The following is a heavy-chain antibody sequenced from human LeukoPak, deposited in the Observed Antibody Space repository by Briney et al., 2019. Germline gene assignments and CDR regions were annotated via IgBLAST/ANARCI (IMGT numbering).Heavy chain of an antibody. CDR2: ISGSGGST. V-gene: IGHV3-23*01. CDR1: GFTFSSYA. J-gene: IGHJ6*04. CDR3: ATLGYCSSTSCIYNYYYYGMDV. Sequence: GGSLRLSCAASGFTFSSYAMSWVRQAPGKELEWVSAISGSGGSTYYADSVKGRFTISRDNSKNTLYLQMNSLRAEDTAVYYCATLGYCSSTSCIYNYYYYGMDVWGKGTTVTVSS. D-gene: IGHD2-2*01.